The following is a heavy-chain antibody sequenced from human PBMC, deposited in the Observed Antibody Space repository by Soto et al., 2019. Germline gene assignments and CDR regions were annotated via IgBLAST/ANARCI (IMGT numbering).Heavy chain of an antibody. D-gene: IGHD1-26*01. J-gene: IGHJ4*02. V-gene: IGHV3-33*01. CDR2: IWYDGSNK. Sequence: QVQLVESGGGVVQPGRSLRLSCAASGFTFSSYGMHWVRQAPGKGLEWVAVIWYDGSNKDYADSVKGRFTISRDNSKNTLYLQMNSLRAEDTAVYYCAREGASYRVDYWGQGTLVTVSS. CDR3: AREGASYRVDY. CDR1: GFTFSSYG.